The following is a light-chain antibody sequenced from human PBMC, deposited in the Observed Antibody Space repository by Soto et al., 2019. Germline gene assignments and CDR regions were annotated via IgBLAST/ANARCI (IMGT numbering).Light chain of an antibody. CDR2: STN. CDR1: SGSVSTGYY. V-gene: IGLV8-61*01. Sequence: QTVVTQEPSISVSPGGTVTLTCGLTSGSVSTGYYPSWYQQTPGQAPRTLIYSTNTRSSGVPDRFSGSIVGNRAALTITGAQADDESDYYCVLYMGRGISVFGGGTK. CDR3: VLYMGRGISV. J-gene: IGLJ2*01.